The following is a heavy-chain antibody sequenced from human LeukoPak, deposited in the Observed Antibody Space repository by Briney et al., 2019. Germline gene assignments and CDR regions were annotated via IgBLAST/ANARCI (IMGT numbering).Heavy chain of an antibody. CDR1: GFTFSSDG. J-gene: IGHJ4*02. V-gene: IGHV3-53*01. Sequence: PGGSLRLSCAASGFTFSSDGMSWVRQAPGKGLEWVSFIYSDNTHYSDSVKGRFTISRDKSKNTLYLQMNTLRAEDTAVYYCARRAGAYSHPYDYWGQGTLVTVSS. CDR2: IYSDNT. CDR3: ARRAGAYSHPYDY. D-gene: IGHD4/OR15-4a*01.